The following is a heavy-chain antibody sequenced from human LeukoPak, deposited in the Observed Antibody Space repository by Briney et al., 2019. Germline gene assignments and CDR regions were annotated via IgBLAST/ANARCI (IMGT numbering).Heavy chain of an antibody. V-gene: IGHV4-59*01. CDR2: IYYSGST. Sequence: SETLSLTCTVSGGSISSYYRSWIRQPPGKGLEWIGYIYYSGSTNYNPSLKSRVTISVDTSKNQFSLKLSSVTAADTAVYYCARSASITMIEFDYWGQGTLVTVSS. J-gene: IGHJ4*02. CDR1: GGSISSYY. CDR3: ARSASITMIEFDY. D-gene: IGHD3-22*01.